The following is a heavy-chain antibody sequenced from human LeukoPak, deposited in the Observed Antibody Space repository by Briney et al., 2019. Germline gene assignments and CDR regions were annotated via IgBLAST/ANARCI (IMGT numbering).Heavy chain of an antibody. V-gene: IGHV1-18*01. Sequence: ASVKVSCKASGYTFTSYGISWVRQAPGQGLEWMGWISAYNGNTNYVQKLQGRVTVTTDTSTSTAYMELRSLRSDDTAVYYCARDRGIAAAVYWFDPWGQGTLVTVSS. D-gene: IGHD6-13*01. CDR3: ARDRGIAAAVYWFDP. J-gene: IGHJ5*02. CDR1: GYTFTSYG. CDR2: ISAYNGNT.